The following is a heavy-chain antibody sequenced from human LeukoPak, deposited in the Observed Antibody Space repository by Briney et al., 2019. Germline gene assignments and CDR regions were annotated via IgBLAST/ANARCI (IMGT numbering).Heavy chain of an antibody. CDR2: VDYSGRT. CDR3: ARGRSVAAPLYDI. CDR1: GVSINNYH. D-gene: IGHD6-19*01. Sequence: KTSETLSLTCVVSGVSINNYHWTWIRQPPGKGLGWIGYVDYSGRTNNNPSLESRVTISVDTSKNQFSLKLTSVTAADTAVYYCARGRSVAAPLYDIWGPGTMVTVSS. J-gene: IGHJ3*02. V-gene: IGHV4-59*01.